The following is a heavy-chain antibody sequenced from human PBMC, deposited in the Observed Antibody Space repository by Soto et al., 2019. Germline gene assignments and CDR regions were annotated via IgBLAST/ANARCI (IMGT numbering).Heavy chain of an antibody. V-gene: IGHV5-51*01. CDR3: ARLRRITMAAGGDNWFDP. D-gene: IGHD3-10*01. J-gene: IGHJ5*02. CDR2: IYPGDSDT. CDR1: GYSFTSYW. Sequence: PGESLKISCKGSGYSFTSYWIGWVRQMPGKGLEWMGIIYPGDSDTRYSPSFQGQVTISADKSISTAYLQWSSLKASDTAMYYCARLRRITMAAGGDNWFDPWGQGTLVTVSS.